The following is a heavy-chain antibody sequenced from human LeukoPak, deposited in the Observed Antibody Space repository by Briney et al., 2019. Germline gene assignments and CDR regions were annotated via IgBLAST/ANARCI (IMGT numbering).Heavy chain of an antibody. CDR1: GFTVSSNY. D-gene: IGHD6-13*01. Sequence: SGGSLRLSCAASGFTVSSNYMSWVRQAPGKGLEWVSVIHSGGSTYYADSVKGRFTISRDNSKNTLYLQMNSLRAEDTAVYYCAYSSSWRKFDYWGQGTLVTVSS. CDR2: IHSGGST. V-gene: IGHV3-66*01. J-gene: IGHJ4*02. CDR3: AYSSSWRKFDY.